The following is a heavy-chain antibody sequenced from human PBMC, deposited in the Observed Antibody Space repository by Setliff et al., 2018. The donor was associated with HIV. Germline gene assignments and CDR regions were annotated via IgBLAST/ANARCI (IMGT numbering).Heavy chain of an antibody. CDR3: ARRYYGSRGGYFDL. V-gene: IGHV5-51*01. Sequence: PGESLKISCKGSGYSFTSYWIGWVRQMPGKGLEWMGIIYPGDSTTKYSPSFQGQVIISADTSISTAYLQWSSLKASDTAMYYCARRYYGSRGGYFDLWGRGTLVTVSS. J-gene: IGHJ2*01. CDR1: GYSFTSYW. D-gene: IGHD3-10*01. CDR2: IYPGDSTT.